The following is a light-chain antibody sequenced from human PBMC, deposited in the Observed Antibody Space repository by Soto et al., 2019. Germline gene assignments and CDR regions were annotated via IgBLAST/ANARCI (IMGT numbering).Light chain of an antibody. CDR2: EAS. Sequence: DIQMTQSPSSLSAAVGDRVTITCQASQDITNDLNWYQQKPGKAPKVLIYEASNLKTGVPSRFSGSGSGTDFTFTISSRQTEDIATYFCQQYDNVPLTFGGGTKVEIK. V-gene: IGKV1-33*01. CDR3: QQYDNVPLT. J-gene: IGKJ4*01. CDR1: QDITND.